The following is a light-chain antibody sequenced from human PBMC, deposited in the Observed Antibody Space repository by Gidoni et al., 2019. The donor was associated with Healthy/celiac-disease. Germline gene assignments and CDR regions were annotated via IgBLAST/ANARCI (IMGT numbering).Light chain of an antibody. V-gene: IGLV6-57*01. J-gene: IGLJ3*02. CDR2: EDS. CDR1: SGSIASTY. Sequence: NFMLTQPHSVSESPGKTVTSSCTRSSGSIASTYVQWYQQRPCSSPTTVIYEDSQRPSGVPDRFSGSIDSSSNSSSLSISGLKTEDEADYYCQSYDSSTSWVFGGGTKLTVL. CDR3: QSYDSSTSWV.